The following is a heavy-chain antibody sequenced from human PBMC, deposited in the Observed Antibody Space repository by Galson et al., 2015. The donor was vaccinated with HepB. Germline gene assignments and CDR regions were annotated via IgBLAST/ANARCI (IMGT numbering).Heavy chain of an antibody. V-gene: IGHV1-2*02. CDR3: AREGGNTLRGFGVVNLYDY. CDR2: MHPNSGGT. Sequence: SVKVSCKASGSTFTGYYVHWVRQAPGQGFEWMGWMHPNSGGTNYAQKFQGRVTMTRDTSISTAYMELSSLRSEDTAVYYCAREGGNTLRGFGVVNLYDYWGQGTLVTVSS. CDR1: GSTFTGYY. J-gene: IGHJ4*02. D-gene: IGHD3-3*01.